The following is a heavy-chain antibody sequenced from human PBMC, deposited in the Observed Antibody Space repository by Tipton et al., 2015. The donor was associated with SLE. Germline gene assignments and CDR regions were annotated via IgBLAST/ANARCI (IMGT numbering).Heavy chain of an antibody. CDR1: GGAISSGSHY. CDR3: AREGLFNTGFDY. D-gene: IGHD3/OR15-3a*01. V-gene: IGHV4-61*01. CDR2: IYYSGST. J-gene: IGHJ4*02. Sequence: TLSLTCTVSGGAISSGSHYWSWIRQPPGKGLEWIGYIYYSGSTNYNPSLKSRVTISVDTSKKQFSLKLSSVTAADTAVYYCAREGLFNTGFDYWGQGTLVTVSS.